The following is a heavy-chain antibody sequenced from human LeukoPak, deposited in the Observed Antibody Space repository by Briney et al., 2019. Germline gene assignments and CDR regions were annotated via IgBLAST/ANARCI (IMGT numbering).Heavy chain of an antibody. Sequence: PSETLSLTCTVSGGSINTSDYYWTWIRQPPGKGLEWIGYIFYSGNTYYNPSLKSRVIISIDTSKNQFSLRLSSVTAADTAVYYCATTARHCSDYWGQGTLVTVSS. D-gene: IGHD6-6*01. CDR3: ATTARHCSDY. CDR2: IFYSGNT. CDR1: GGSINTSDYY. J-gene: IGHJ4*02. V-gene: IGHV4-30-4*08.